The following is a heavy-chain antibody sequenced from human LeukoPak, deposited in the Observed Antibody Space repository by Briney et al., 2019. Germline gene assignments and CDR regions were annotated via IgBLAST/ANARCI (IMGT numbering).Heavy chain of an antibody. CDR1: GYTFTGYY. Sequence: ASVKVSCKASGYTFTGYYMHWVRQAPGQGLEWMGRINPNSGGTNYAQKFQGRVTMTRDTSISTAYMELSRLRSDDTAVYYCARANEKDCSSTSCEGPYYYYYYMDVWGKGTTVTVSS. CDR3: ARANEKDCSSTSCEGPYYYYYYMDV. CDR2: INPNSGGT. J-gene: IGHJ6*03. V-gene: IGHV1-2*06. D-gene: IGHD2-2*01.